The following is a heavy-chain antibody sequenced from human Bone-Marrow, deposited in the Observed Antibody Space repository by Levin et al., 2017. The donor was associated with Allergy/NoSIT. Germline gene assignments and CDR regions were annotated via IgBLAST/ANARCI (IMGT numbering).Heavy chain of an antibody. J-gene: IGHJ6*02. CDR3: ARDAQTSPTRNYGMDV. Sequence: ESLKISCTVSGDSISRYYWSWIRQPPGKGLEWIGYIYYSGSTNYNPSLKSRVTISVDTSKNQFSLDLNFVTAADTAVYCCARDAQTSPTRNYGMDVWGQGTTVTVSS. V-gene: IGHV4-59*01. CDR2: IYYSGST. CDR1: GDSISRYY.